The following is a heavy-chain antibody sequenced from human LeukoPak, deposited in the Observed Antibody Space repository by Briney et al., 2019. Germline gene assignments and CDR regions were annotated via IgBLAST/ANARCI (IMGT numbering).Heavy chain of an antibody. CDR3: AKSLDYGGNRARLDF. J-gene: IGHJ4*02. CDR2: VSGSGSTT. Sequence: GGSLRLSCAASGFTFSTYGMNRVRQAPGKGLEWVSAVSGSGSTTYYARSVKGRFTVSRDNSKNTLYLQMNSLRVDDTAVYYCAKSLDYGGNRARLDFWGQGTLVTVSS. CDR1: GFTFSTYG. D-gene: IGHD4-23*01. V-gene: IGHV3-23*01.